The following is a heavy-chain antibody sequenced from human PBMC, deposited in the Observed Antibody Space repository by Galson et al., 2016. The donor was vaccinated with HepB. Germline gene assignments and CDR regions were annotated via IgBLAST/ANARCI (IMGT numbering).Heavy chain of an antibody. CDR1: GFSLRTNGVG. Sequence: PALVKPTQTLTLTCTFSGFSLRTNGVGVSWIRQPPGKALEWLALVYWDDDKRYSPSLKNRLSITKNTSKNQVVLTLTNVNPVDTATYYCTYAVYNFADQWGQGTLVTVSS. J-gene: IGHJ4*02. CDR3: TYAVYNFADQ. V-gene: IGHV2-5*02. D-gene: IGHD3/OR15-3a*01. CDR2: VYWDDDK.